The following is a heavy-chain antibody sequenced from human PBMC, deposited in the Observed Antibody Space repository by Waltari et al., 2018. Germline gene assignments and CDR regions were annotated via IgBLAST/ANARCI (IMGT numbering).Heavy chain of an antibody. D-gene: IGHD2-21*01. V-gene: IGHV3-74*01. CDR2: INSDGSST. J-gene: IGHJ5*02. CDR3: ARGKRGSVVVIAYNWFDP. CDR1: GFTFSSYW. Sequence: EVQLVESGGGLVQPGGSLRLSCAASGFTFSSYWMHWVRQAPGKGLVWVSRINSDGSSTSYADSVKGRFTISRDNAKNTLYLQMNSLRAEDTAVYYCARGKRGSVVVIAYNWFDPWGQGTLVTVSS.